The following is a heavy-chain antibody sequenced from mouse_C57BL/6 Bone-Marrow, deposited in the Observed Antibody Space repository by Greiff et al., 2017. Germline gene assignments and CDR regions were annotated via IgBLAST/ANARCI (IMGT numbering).Heavy chain of an antibody. J-gene: IGHJ2*01. CDR2: IRNKANGYTT. Sequence: EVMLVESGGGLVQPGGSLSLSCAASGFTFTDYYMSWVRQPPGKALEWLGFIRNKANGYTTEYSASVKGRFTISRDNSQSILYLQMNALRAEDSATYYGARYNRIYYDYDVFDYWGQGTTLTVSS. CDR3: ARYNRIYYDYDVFDY. CDR1: GFTFTDYY. V-gene: IGHV7-3*01. D-gene: IGHD2-4*01.